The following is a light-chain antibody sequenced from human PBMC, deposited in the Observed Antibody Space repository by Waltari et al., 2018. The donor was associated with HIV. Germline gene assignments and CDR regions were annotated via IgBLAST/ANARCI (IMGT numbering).Light chain of an antibody. V-gene: IGKV3-20*01. J-gene: IGKJ1*01. CDR2: GAS. CDR3: QQYGSSPT. Sequence: EIVLTQSPGTLSLSPGERATLSCRASQSVSSSYLAWYQQKPGQAPRLLIYGASSRATGIPDRFRGSGSGTDFTLTISRLEPEDFAVYYCQQYGSSPTFGQGPRWKSN. CDR1: QSVSSSY.